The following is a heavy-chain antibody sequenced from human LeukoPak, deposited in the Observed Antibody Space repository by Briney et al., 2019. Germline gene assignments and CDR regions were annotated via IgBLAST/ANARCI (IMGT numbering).Heavy chain of an antibody. CDR3: ARLKMGAYFDL. J-gene: IGHJ2*01. D-gene: IGHD3-16*01. V-gene: IGHV4-59*08. CDR2: IFYTGDT. Sequence: SETLSLTCPVSAGSITTYYWSWIRQPPGKGLEWVGYIFYTGDTSFSPSLKSRVTVSLDTSENQFSLKLSSVTAADTAVYYCARLKMGAYFDLWGRGTLVTVSS. CDR1: AGSITTYY.